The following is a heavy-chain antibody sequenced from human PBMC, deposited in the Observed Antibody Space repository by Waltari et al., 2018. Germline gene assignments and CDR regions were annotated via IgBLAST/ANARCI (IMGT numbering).Heavy chain of an antibody. V-gene: IGHV1-3*03. CDR2: INAGNVNT. D-gene: IGHD5-18*01. Sequence: QVQLVQSGAEVKKPGASVKVSCKASGYTFTSYAMHWVRQAPGQRLEWMGWINAGNVNTKYSQEFQGRGTITRDTSASTAYMELSSLRSEDMAVYYCARYSYGRNLDYWGQGTLVTVSS. CDR3: ARYSYGRNLDY. CDR1: GYTFTSYA. J-gene: IGHJ4*02.